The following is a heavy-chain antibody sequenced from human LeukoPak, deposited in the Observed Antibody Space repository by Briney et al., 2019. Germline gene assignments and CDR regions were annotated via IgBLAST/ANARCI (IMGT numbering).Heavy chain of an antibody. D-gene: IGHD6-19*01. V-gene: IGHV4-4*09. CDR1: GDSISAYY. CDR3: AKTGRPNNSGWYRWFDP. Sequence: PSETLSLTCTVSGDSISAYYWSWIRQPPGKGLEWIGCICNSGGTNYNPSLKSRVTISVDTSKNQFSLNLSSVTAADTAVYYCAKTGRPNNSGWYRWFDPWGQGTLVTVSS. J-gene: IGHJ5*02. CDR2: ICNSGGT.